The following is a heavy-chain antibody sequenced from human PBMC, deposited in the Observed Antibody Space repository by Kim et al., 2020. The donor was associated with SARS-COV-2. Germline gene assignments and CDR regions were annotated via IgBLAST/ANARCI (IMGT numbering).Heavy chain of an antibody. CDR1: GFTVSNNY. D-gene: IGHD5-18*01. CDR3: ARQYDTYGPLGY. Sequence: GGSLRLSCAASGFTVSNNYMSWVRQAPGKGLEWVSVIYRDGNTYYADSVKGRFTISGHNSKNTLYLQMNSLRVEDTAVYYCARQYDTYGPLGYWGQGTLVTVSS. J-gene: IGHJ4*02. CDR2: IYRDGNT. V-gene: IGHV3-53*04.